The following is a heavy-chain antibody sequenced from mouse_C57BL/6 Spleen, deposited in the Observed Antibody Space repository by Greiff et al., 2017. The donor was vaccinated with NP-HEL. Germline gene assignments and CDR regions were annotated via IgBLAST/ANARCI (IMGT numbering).Heavy chain of an antibody. CDR2: IHPNSGST. V-gene: IGHV1-64*01. CDR1: GYTFTSYW. CDR3: ARDITTVPWYFDV. J-gene: IGHJ1*03. D-gene: IGHD1-1*01. Sequence: QVQLKQPGAELVKPGASVKLSCKASGYTFTSYWMHWVKQRPGQGLEWIGMIHPNSGSTNYNEKFKSKATLTVDKSSSTAYMQLSSLTSEDSAVYYCARDITTVPWYFDVWGTGTTVTVSS.